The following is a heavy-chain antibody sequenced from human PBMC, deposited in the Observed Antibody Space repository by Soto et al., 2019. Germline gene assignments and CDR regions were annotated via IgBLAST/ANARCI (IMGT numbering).Heavy chain of an antibody. CDR1: GFTFDDYA. J-gene: IGHJ1*01. D-gene: IGHD2-15*01. Sequence: VQLVESGGGLVQPGRSLRLSCAASGFTFDDYAMHWVRQAPGKGLEWVSGISWNSGSIGYADSVKGRFTISRDNAKNSLYLQMNSLRAEDTALYYCAKVGWCSGGSCYSGYFQHWGQGTLVTVSS. V-gene: IGHV3-9*01. CDR2: ISWNSGSI. CDR3: AKVGWCSGGSCYSGYFQH.